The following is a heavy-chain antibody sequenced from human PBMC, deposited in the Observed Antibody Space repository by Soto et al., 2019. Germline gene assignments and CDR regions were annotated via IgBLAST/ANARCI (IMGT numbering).Heavy chain of an antibody. D-gene: IGHD6-6*01. CDR3: ARGQYSSSSGGGYYYYMDV. CDR2: IYYSGST. CDR1: GGSVSSGSYY. J-gene: IGHJ6*03. Sequence: SETLSLTCTVSGGSVSSGSYYWSWIRQPPGKGLEWIGYIYYSGSTNYNPSLKSRVTISVDTSKNQFSLKLSSVTAADTAVYYCARGQYSSSSGGGYYYYMDVWGKGTTVTVSS. V-gene: IGHV4-61*01.